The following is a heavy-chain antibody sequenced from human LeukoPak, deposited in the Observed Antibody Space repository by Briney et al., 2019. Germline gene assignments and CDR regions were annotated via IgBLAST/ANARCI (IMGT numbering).Heavy chain of an antibody. Sequence: SSETLSLTCAVYGGSFSGYYWSWIRQPPGKGLEWIGEINHSGSTNYNPSLKSRDTISVDTSKNQFSLKLSSVTAADTAVYYCARGSAGDDLIAVAGTFWFDPWGQGTLVTVSS. V-gene: IGHV4-34*01. D-gene: IGHD6-19*01. J-gene: IGHJ5*02. CDR3: ARGSAGDDLIAVAGTFWFDP. CDR1: GGSFSGYY. CDR2: INHSGST.